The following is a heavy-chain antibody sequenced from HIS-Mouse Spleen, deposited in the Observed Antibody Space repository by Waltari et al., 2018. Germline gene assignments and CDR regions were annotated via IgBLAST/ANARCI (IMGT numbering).Heavy chain of an antibody. J-gene: IGHJ2*01. V-gene: IGHV4-39*07. D-gene: IGHD6-13*01. CDR2: IHYSGGT. CDR1: GGSISSSSYY. CDR3: AREIPYSSSWYDWYFDL. Sequence: QLQLQESGPGLVKPSETLSLTCTVSGGSISSSSYYWGWIRQPPGKGLEWIGSIHYSGGTYYNPALTSQVTISVDTAKNQFSLKLSSVTAADTAVYYCAREIPYSSSWYDWYFDLWGRGTLVTVSS.